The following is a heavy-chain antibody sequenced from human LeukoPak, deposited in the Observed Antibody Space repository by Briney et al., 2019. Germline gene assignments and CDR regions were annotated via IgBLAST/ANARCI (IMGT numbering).Heavy chain of an antibody. CDR2: INPNSGVT. CDR3: ARDGGSRVGATSDY. J-gene: IGHJ4*02. D-gene: IGHD1-26*01. V-gene: IGHV1-2*02. CDR1: GYTFTGYY. Sequence: ASVKVSCKASGYTFTGYYMHWVRQAPGQGLEWMGWINPNSGVTNYEQKVQGRVTMTRDTSISTAYMELSRLRSDDTAVYYCARDGGSRVGATSDYWGQGTLVTVSS.